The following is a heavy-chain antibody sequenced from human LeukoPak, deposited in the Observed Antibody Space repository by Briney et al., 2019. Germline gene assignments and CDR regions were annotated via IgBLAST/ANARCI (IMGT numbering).Heavy chain of an antibody. D-gene: IGHD2-15*01. CDR2: IYYSGST. V-gene: IGHV4-59*08. J-gene: IGHJ4*02. CDR1: GGSISSYY. CDR3: ARLDCSGGSCYPFDY. Sequence: SETLSLTCTVSGGSISSYYWSWIRQPPGKGLEWIGYIYYSGSTNYNPSLKSRVTISVDTSKNQFSLKLSSVTAADTAVYYCARLDCSGGSCYPFDYWGQGTLVTVSS.